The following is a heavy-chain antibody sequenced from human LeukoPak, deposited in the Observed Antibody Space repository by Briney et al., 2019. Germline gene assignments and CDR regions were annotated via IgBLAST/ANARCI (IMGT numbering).Heavy chain of an antibody. CDR1: GGSISSSSYY. D-gene: IGHD6-19*01. V-gene: IGHV4-39*07. CDR3: ARNSAVPGTYFDS. J-gene: IGHJ4*02. CDR2: IYYSGST. Sequence: SETLSLTCTVSGGSISSSSYYWGWIRQPPGKGLEWIGSIYYSGSTYYNPSLKGRVTMSLDTSNNRFSLEVTSVTAADTAVYFGARNSAVPGTYFDSWGQGSLVTVSS.